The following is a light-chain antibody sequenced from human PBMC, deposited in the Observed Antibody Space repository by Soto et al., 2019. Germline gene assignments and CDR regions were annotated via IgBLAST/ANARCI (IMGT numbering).Light chain of an antibody. Sequence: EIVMTQSPATLSVSPGERATLSCRASQSVSSNLAWYQQKAGQAPRLLIYGAATRATGIPARFSGSGSGTEFSLTISSLQSEDFAVYYCQQYNKWPPWTFGQGTKVDIK. CDR1: QSVSSN. CDR2: GAA. J-gene: IGKJ1*01. CDR3: QQYNKWPPWT. V-gene: IGKV3-15*01.